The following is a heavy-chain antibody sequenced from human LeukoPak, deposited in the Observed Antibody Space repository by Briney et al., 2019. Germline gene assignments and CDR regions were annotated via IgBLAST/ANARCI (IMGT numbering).Heavy chain of an antibody. CDR1: GFTFDDYA. V-gene: IGHV3-9*01. CDR2: ISWNSGSI. D-gene: IGHD1-1*01. Sequence: QPGGSLRLSCAASGFTFDDYAMHWVRQAPGKGLEWVSGISWNSGSIGYADSVKGRFTISRDNAKNSLYLQMNSLRAEDTALYYCAKDISLRTTGTLGYWGQGTLVTVSS. J-gene: IGHJ4*02. CDR3: AKDISLRTTGTLGY.